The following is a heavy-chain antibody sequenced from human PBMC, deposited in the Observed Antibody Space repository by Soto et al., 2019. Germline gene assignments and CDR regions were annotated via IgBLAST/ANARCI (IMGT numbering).Heavy chain of an antibody. CDR1: GFTFRNYW. V-gene: IGHV3-74*01. Sequence: SLRLSCAASGFTFRNYWMHWVRQAPGKGLVWVSRINSDGSSTSYADSVKGRFTISRDNAKNTVYLQMNSLRPEDTAVYYCASLGYWGQGTLVTVSS. J-gene: IGHJ4*02. CDR3: ASLGY. CDR2: INSDGSST. D-gene: IGHD3-16*01.